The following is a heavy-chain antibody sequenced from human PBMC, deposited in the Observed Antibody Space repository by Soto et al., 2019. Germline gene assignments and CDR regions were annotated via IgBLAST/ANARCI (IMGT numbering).Heavy chain of an antibody. J-gene: IGHJ5*02. V-gene: IGHV1-18*01. CDR3: ARDYYDSSDYTTNWFDP. Sequence: GASVKVSCKASGYTFTSYGISWVRQAPGQGLEWMGWISAYNGNTNYAQKFQGRVTMTTDTSTSTAYMELRSLRSDDTAVYYCARDYYDSSDYTTNWFDPWGQGTLVTVSS. CDR1: GYTFTSYG. CDR2: ISAYNGNT. D-gene: IGHD3-22*01.